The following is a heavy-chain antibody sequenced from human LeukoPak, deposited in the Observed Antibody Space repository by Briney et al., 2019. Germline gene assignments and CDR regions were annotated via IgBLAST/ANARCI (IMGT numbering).Heavy chain of an antibody. V-gene: IGHV3-48*01. CDR2: ISSSSTI. Sequence: GGSLRLSCAASGFTFSSYSMNWVRQAPGKGLEWVSYISSSSTIYYADSVKGRFTISRDNAKNSLYLQMNSLRAEDTAVYYCARDWGGFGDYGAHFDYWGQGTLVTVSS. D-gene: IGHD4-17*01. CDR3: ARDWGGFGDYGAHFDY. CDR1: GFTFSSYS. J-gene: IGHJ4*02.